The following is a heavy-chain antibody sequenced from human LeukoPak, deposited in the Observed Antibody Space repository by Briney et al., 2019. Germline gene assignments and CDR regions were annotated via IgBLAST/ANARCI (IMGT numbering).Heavy chain of an antibody. V-gene: IGHV3-66*02. D-gene: IGHD6-13*01. CDR2: IYSGGST. CDR1: EFTVSDNY. CDR3: ARVYSSSWYVYFDY. J-gene: IGHJ4*02. Sequence: GGSLRLSCAASEFTVSDNYMSWARQAPGKGLEWVSVIYSGGSTYYTDSVKGRFTISRDNSKNTLYLQMNSLRAEDTAVYYCARVYSSSWYVYFDYWGQGTLVTVSS.